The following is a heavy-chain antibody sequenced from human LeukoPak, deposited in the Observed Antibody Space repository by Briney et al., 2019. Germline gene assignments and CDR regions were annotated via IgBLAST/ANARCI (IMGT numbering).Heavy chain of an antibody. J-gene: IGHJ4*02. CDR1: GYTFTTYF. Sequence: ASVKPSCNAFGYTFTTYFMNCAAQAPGQQLEWLSIINPFGGRTSYAQKFQGRVTLTRDTSTSTVYMELSRLRSEDTAVYYCARLLGYCSGGSCSYYFDYSGQGTLVTASS. CDR2: INPFGGRT. CDR3: ARLLGYCSGGSCSYYFDY. D-gene: IGHD2-15*01. V-gene: IGHV1-46*01.